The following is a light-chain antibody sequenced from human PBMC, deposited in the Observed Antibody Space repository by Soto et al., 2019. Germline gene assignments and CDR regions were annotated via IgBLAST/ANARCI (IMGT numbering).Light chain of an antibody. J-gene: IGLJ3*02. CDR3: QSYDSSLSAL. CDR1: SSNIGAGYD. V-gene: IGLV1-40*01. Sequence: QSVLTQPPSVSGAPGQRVTISCTGSSSNIGAGYDVHWYQQLPGTAPKLLIYGNSNRPSGVPDRFSRSKSGTSASLAITGLQAEDEADYYCQSYDSSLSALFGGGTQLTVL. CDR2: GNS.